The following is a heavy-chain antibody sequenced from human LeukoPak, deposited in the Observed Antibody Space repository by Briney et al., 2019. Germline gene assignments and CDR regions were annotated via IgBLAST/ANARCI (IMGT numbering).Heavy chain of an antibody. J-gene: IGHJ4*02. V-gene: IGHV3-30*18. D-gene: IGHD3-9*01. CDR2: ISYDGSNK. CDR1: GFTFSSYG. CDR3: AKDGVYYDILTGYPDY. Sequence: HPGRSLRLSCAASGFTFSSYGMHWVRQAPGKGLEWVAVISYDGSNKYYADSVKGRFTISRDNSKSTLYLQMNSLRAEDTAVYYCAKDGVYYDILTGYPDYWGQGTLVTVSS.